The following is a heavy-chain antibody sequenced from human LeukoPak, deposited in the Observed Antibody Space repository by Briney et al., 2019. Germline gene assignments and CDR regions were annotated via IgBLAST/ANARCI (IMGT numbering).Heavy chain of an antibody. D-gene: IGHD3-22*01. J-gene: IGHJ4*02. CDR3: ARSSSLLLQGYYFDY. CDR1: GGSISSGSYY. CDR2: IYTSGST. Sequence: SETLSLTCTVSGGSISSGSYYWGWHRQPAGTGREGLGRIYTSGSTNYNPSLKSRVTISVDTSKNQFSLKLSSVTAADTAVYYCARSSSLLLQGYYFDYWGQGTLVTVSS. V-gene: IGHV4-61*02.